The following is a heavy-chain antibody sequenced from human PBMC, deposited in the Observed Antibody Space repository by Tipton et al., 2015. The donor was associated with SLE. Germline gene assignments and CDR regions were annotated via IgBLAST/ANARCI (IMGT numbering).Heavy chain of an antibody. J-gene: IGHJ4*02. Sequence: GLVKPSETLSLTCTVSGGSIRGHYWNWIRQPAGKGLEWIGRVYASGNTYYNPSLKGRLIMSVDTSKNHFSLKLSSVTAADRAVYYCARAAYSGSSVDYWGQGTLVTVSS. CDR2: VYASGNT. CDR3: ARAAYSGSSVDY. CDR1: GGSIRGHY. D-gene: IGHD1-26*01. V-gene: IGHV4-4*07.